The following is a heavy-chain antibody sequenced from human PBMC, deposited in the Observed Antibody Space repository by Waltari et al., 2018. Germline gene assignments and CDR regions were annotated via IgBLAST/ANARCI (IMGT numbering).Heavy chain of an antibody. D-gene: IGHD4-17*01. CDR2: IIPIFGTA. CDR3: ARDVIRAHDDGIYVARGWFDL. Sequence: QVQLVQSGAEVRPPGSSVKVSCQDSGGTLTSSGITWVRQATGQGLEWVGGIIPIFGTANYAQRFQDRVTMTSDVSTSTAYMEMRSLRSDDTAVYYCARDVIRAHDDGIYVARGWFDLWGQGTLVTVSS. J-gene: IGHJ5*02. V-gene: IGHV1-69*13. CDR1: GGTLTSSG.